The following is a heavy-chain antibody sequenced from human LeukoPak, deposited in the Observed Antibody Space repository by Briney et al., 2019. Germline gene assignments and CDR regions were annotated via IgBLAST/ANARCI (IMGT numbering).Heavy chain of an antibody. CDR2: ISYDGSNK. CDR3: AKDHHYSSGWYSYFDY. CDR1: GFTFSGYV. V-gene: IGHV3-30*18. Sequence: GGSLRLSCAASGFTFSGYVMHWVRQAPGKGLEWVAVISYDGSNKYYADSVKGRFTISRDNSKNTLYLQMNSLRAEDTAVYYCAKDHHYSSGWYSYFDYWGQGTLVTVSS. D-gene: IGHD6-19*01. J-gene: IGHJ4*02.